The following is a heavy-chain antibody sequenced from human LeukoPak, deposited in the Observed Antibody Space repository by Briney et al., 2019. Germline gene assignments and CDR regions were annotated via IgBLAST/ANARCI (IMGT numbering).Heavy chain of an antibody. CDR1: GFTFSNSA. CDR3: ARYCTFRTCSGTKFDS. CDR2: IIVGSGRT. Sequence: SVKVSCKASGFTFSNSAIQWVRQARGQRLEWIGWIIVGSGRTHYAQNLQERLTITRDMSTNTAYMELSSLRSEDTAVYYCARYCTFRTCSGTKFDSWGPGTLVTVSS. D-gene: IGHD1-1*01. J-gene: IGHJ4*02. V-gene: IGHV1-58*02.